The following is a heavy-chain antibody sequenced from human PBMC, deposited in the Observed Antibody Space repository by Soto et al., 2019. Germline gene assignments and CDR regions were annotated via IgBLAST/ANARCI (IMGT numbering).Heavy chain of an antibody. D-gene: IGHD2-21*01. CDR1: GGSISSYY. CDR3: AAGGAYGMDV. Sequence: SETLSLTCTVSGGSISSYYWSWIRQPPGKGLEWIGYIYYSGSTNYNPSLKSRVTISVDTSKNQFSLKLSSVTAADTALYYCAAGGAYGMDVWGQGTTVTVSS. V-gene: IGHV4-59*01. J-gene: IGHJ6*02. CDR2: IYYSGST.